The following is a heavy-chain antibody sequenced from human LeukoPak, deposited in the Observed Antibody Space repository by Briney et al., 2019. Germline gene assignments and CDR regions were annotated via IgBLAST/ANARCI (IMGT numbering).Heavy chain of an antibody. CDR3: ARGGVDSSGYYYYFDY. Sequence: PSETLSLTCTVSGGSISSYYWSWIRQPPGKGLEWIGEINHSGSTNYNPSLKSRVTISVDTSKNQFSLKLSSVTAADTAVYYCARGGVDSSGYYYYFDYWGQGPLVTVSS. J-gene: IGHJ4*02. CDR2: INHSGST. V-gene: IGHV4-34*01. CDR1: GGSISSYY. D-gene: IGHD3-22*01.